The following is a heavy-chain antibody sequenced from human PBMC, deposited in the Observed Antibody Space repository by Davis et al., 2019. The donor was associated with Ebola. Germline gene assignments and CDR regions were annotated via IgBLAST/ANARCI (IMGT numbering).Heavy chain of an antibody. J-gene: IGHJ4*02. CDR1: GFTFSDYY. Sequence: GESLKISCAASGFTFSDYYMSWIRQAPGKGLEWVSCISSSGSTIYYADSVKGRFTISRDNAKNSLYLQMNSLRAEDTAVYYCARLGYGGNSGLDYWGQGTLVTVSS. CDR3: ARLGYGGNSGLDY. V-gene: IGHV3-11*01. D-gene: IGHD4-23*01. CDR2: ISSSGSTI.